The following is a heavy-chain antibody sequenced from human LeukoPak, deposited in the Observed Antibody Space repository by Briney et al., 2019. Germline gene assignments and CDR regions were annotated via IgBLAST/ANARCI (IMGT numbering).Heavy chain of an antibody. J-gene: IGHJ4*02. V-gene: IGHV3-30-3*01. D-gene: IGHD6-13*01. CDR3: AREGASSSFGY. Sequence: GGSLRLSCAASGFTFSSYAMHWVRQAPGKGLEWVAVISYDGSNKYYADSVKGRFTISRDNSKNTLYLQMNSLRAEDTAVYYCAREGASSSFGYWGQGTLVTVSS. CDR1: GFTFSSYA. CDR2: ISYDGSNK.